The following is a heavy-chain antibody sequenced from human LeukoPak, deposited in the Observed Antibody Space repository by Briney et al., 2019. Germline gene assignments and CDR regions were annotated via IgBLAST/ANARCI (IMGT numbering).Heavy chain of an antibody. CDR2: ISPYNGNT. CDR1: GYTFTNYQ. J-gene: IGHJ1*01. V-gene: IGHV1-18*04. D-gene: IGHD2-8*01. Sequence: ASVKVSCKASGYTFTNYQMHWVRQAPGQGLEWMGWISPYNGNTNYAQKLQGRVTMTTDTSTCTAYMELRSLRSDDTAVYYCASCHCTNGVCYGECEYFQHWGQGTLVTVSS. CDR3: ASCHCTNGVCYGECEYFQH.